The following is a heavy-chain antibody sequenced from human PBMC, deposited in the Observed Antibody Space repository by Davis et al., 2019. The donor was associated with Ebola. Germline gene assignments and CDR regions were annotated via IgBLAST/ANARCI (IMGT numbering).Heavy chain of an antibody. Sequence: PGGSLRLSCAASGFTFSSYAMHWVRQAPGKGLEWVAVIWYDGSNKYYADSVKGRFTISRDNSKNTLYLQMNSLRAEDTAVYYCARDHLALIYYYYGMDVWGQGTTVTVSS. CDR1: GFTFSSYA. CDR3: ARDHLALIYYYYGMDV. CDR2: IWYDGSNK. J-gene: IGHJ6*02. V-gene: IGHV3-33*01.